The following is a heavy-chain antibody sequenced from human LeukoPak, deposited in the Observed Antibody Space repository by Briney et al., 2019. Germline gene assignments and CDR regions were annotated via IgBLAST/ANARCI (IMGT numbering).Heavy chain of an antibody. CDR1: GGSISSSSYY. J-gene: IGHJ4*02. CDR2: IYYSGST. Sequence: PSETLSLTCTVSGGSISSSSYYWGWIRQPPGRGREWFGSIYYSGSTYYNPSLKSRVTISVVTSKNQFSLQLSSVTAADTAVYYCAGICGGDCPDDYWGQGTLVTVSS. CDR3: AGICGGDCPDDY. D-gene: IGHD2-21*01. V-gene: IGHV4-39*01.